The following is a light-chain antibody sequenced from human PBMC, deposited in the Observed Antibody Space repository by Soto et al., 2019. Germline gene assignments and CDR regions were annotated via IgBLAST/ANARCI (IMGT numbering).Light chain of an antibody. CDR3: STYAGGTTYV. CDR2: EVS. Sequence: QSVLTQPASVSGSPGQAITISCTGNSSDVGSYNLVSWYQEHPGKAPKLMIFEVSKRPSGVSNRFSGSKSGNTASLTISGLQPEHEADYYSSTYAGGTTYVSGTGPKFTVL. CDR1: SSDVGSYNL. V-gene: IGLV2-23*02. J-gene: IGLJ1*01.